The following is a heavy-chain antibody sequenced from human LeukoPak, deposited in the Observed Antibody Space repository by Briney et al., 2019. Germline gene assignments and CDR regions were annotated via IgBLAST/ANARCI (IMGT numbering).Heavy chain of an antibody. Sequence: PSGTLSLTCTVSGGFISNSVYYWGWIRQPAGEGLEWIGSISSSGHTKYNPSLKSRVTISVDTSKKQFCLKLSSVTAADRGMYYCAGDDCSSSSCYLFHWGQGTLVTVSS. CDR2: ISSSGHT. CDR1: GGFISNSVYY. D-gene: IGHD2-2*01. J-gene: IGHJ4*02. V-gene: IGHV4-61*02. CDR3: AGDDCSSSSCYLFH.